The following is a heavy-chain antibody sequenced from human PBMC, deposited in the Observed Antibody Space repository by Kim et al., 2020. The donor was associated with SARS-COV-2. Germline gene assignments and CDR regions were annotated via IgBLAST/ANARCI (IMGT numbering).Heavy chain of an antibody. J-gene: IGHJ3*02. D-gene: IGHD3-10*01. V-gene: IGHV5-51*01. Sequence: PSFQGQVTISAEKSISTAYLQWSSLKASDTAIYYCARRQFGSGTQGAFDIWGQGTMVTVSS. CDR3: ARRQFGSGTQGAFDI.